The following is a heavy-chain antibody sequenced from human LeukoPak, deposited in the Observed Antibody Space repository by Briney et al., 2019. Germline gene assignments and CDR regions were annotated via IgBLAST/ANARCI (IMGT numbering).Heavy chain of an antibody. D-gene: IGHD3-3*01. V-gene: IGHV4-59*11. J-gene: IGHJ6*03. CDR1: GGSISSHY. CDR2: IYYSGST. CDR3: ARDRSGYSTYYYYYMDV. Sequence: SETQSLTCTVSGGSISSHYWSWIRQPPGKGLEWIGYIYYSGSTNYNPSLKSRVTISVDTSKNQFSLKLSSVTAADTAVYYCARDRSGYSTYYYYYMDVWGKGTTVTVSS.